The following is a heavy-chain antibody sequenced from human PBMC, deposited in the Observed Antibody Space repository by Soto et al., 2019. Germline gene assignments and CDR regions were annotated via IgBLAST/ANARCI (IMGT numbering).Heavy chain of an antibody. CDR1: GGTFSSYA. CDR3: ARGHSGYDYEYFDY. V-gene: IGHV1-69*13. Sequence: ASVKVSCKASGGTFSSYAISWVRQAPGQGLEWMGGIIPIFGTANYAQKFQGRVTITADESTSTAYMELSSLRSEDAAVYYCARGHSGYDYEYFDYWGQGTLVTVSS. D-gene: IGHD5-12*01. CDR2: IIPIFGTA. J-gene: IGHJ4*02.